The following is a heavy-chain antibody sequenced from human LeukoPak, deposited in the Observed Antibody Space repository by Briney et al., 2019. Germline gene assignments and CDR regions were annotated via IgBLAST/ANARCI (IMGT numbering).Heavy chain of an antibody. Sequence: PSETLSLTCTVFGSSINSVYSWGWIRQPPGKGLEWIGSIYHNGNTYYNSSLKSRFTISVHTSENQFSLKLRSVTAADTAVYYCARAGYYDAFDICGQGTMVTVSS. CDR2: IYHNGNT. D-gene: IGHD3-10*01. V-gene: IGHV4-38-2*02. J-gene: IGHJ3*02. CDR3: ARAGYYDAFDI. CDR1: GSSINSVYS.